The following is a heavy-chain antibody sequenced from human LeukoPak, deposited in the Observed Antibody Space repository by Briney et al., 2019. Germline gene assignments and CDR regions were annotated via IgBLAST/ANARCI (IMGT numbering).Heavy chain of an antibody. CDR1: GFTFSDYY. V-gene: IGHV3-11*01. CDR3: AKDKRDEILGVVRTTLDY. CDR2: ISSSGGTI. J-gene: IGHJ4*02. Sequence: PGGSLRLSCVVSGFTFSDYYMTWVRQAPGKGLEWLSSISSSGGTIYYADSVKGRFTISRDNAKKSLHLQMISLTADDTAVYFCAKDKRDEILGVVRTTLDYWGQGTRVTVPS. D-gene: IGHD3-3*01.